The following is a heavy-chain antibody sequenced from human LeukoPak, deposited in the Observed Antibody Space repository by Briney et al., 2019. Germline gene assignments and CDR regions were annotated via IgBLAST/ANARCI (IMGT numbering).Heavy chain of an antibody. Sequence: SETLSLTCTVSGDSITSGYYYWSWIRQPAGKGLEWIGRVYTSGGTNYNPSLKSRVTISVDTSKNQFSLKLNSVTAADTAVYYCARLAVAGPYYFDYWGQGTLVTVSS. CDR3: ARLAVAGPYYFDY. CDR2: VYTSGGT. V-gene: IGHV4-61*02. J-gene: IGHJ4*02. CDR1: GDSITSGYYY. D-gene: IGHD6-19*01.